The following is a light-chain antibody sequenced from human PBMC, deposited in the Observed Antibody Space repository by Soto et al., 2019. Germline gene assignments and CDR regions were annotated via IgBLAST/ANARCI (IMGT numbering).Light chain of an antibody. CDR1: QDIIND. CDR3: LQDYSYPRT. CDR2: GAS. V-gene: IGKV1-6*01. J-gene: IGKJ1*01. Sequence: AIQMTQSPSSLSASIGDRVTITCRASQDIINDLGWYQQKPGTAPKLLIYGASTLQSGVPSRFSGSGSGTDFTLTINSLQPGDFATYYCLQDYSYPRTFGQGTKVEVK.